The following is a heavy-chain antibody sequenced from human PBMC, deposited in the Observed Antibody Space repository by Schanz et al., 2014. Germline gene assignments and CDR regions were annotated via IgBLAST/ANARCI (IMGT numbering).Heavy chain of an antibody. V-gene: IGHV3-33*01. J-gene: IGHJ4*02. CDR1: GFTFSSYG. CDR2: MSYDGSIK. D-gene: IGHD3-10*01. CDR3: ARANYRRKINFDY. Sequence: QVQLVESGGGVVQPGRSLRLSCAASGFTFSSYGMHWVRQAPGKGLEWVAAMSYDGSIKYYGDSVKGRFTISRDSGQNSLYLQMNSLRAGDTAVYYCARANYRRKINFDYWGRGTLVTVSS.